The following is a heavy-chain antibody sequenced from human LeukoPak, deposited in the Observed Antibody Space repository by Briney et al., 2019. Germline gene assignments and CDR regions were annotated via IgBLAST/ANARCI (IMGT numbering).Heavy chain of an antibody. CDR2: INPSGGST. J-gene: IGHJ4*02. V-gene: IGHV1-46*01. CDR1: GYTFTSYY. Sequence: ASVKVSCKASGYTFTSYYMHWVRQAPGQGLEWMGIINPSGGSTSYAQKFQGRVTMTRDMSTSTVYMELSSLRSEDTAVYYCARDLKLWGYGYGIDYWGQGTLVTVSS. CDR3: ARDLKLWGYGYGIDY. D-gene: IGHD5-18*01.